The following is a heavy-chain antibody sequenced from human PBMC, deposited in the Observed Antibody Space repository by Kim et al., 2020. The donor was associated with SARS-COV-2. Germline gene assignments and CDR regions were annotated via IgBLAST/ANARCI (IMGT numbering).Heavy chain of an antibody. CDR3: AREGRWSTSLDY. V-gene: IGHV4-61*02. Sequence: SETLSLTCTVSGDSISGYTYYWNWIRQPAGQGLEWIGRISATGSTNYNPSLTSRVTISVDTSKNQFSLKLTSVTAAHTAVYYCAREGRWSTSLDYWGQGTLVTVSS. CDR2: ISATGST. D-gene: IGHD1-1*01. CDR1: GDSISGYTYY. J-gene: IGHJ4*02.